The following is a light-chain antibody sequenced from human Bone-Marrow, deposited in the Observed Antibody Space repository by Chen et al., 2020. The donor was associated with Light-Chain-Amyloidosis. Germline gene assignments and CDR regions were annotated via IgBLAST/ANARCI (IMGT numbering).Light chain of an antibody. Sequence: VLPQPSSVSVAPGQTATIASGGNNIGSTSVHWYQQTPGQAPLLVVYDDSDRPSGIPERLSGSNSGNTATLTISRVEAGDEADYYCQVWDRSSDRPVFGGGTKLTVL. CDR1: NIGSTS. V-gene: IGLV3-21*02. CDR3: QVWDRSSDRPV. CDR2: DDS. J-gene: IGLJ3*02.